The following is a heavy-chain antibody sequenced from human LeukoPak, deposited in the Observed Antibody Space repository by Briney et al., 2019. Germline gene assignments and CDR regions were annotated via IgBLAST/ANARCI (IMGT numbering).Heavy chain of an antibody. CDR1: GFTFSSYA. J-gene: IGHJ6*02. Sequence: GGSLRLSCAASGFTFSSYAMHWVRQAPGKGLEYVSAISSNGGSTYYANSVKGRFTISRDNSKNTLYLQMGSLRAEDMAVYYCARVGYTSYYYYGMNVWGQGTTVTVSS. D-gene: IGHD6-13*01. V-gene: IGHV3-64*01. CDR2: ISSNGGST. CDR3: ARVGYTSYYYYGMNV.